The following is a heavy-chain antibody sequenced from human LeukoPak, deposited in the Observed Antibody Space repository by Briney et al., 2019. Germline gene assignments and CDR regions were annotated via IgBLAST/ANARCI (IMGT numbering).Heavy chain of an antibody. V-gene: IGHV1-69*13. Sequence: ASVKVSCKASGYTFTSYGISWVRQAPGQGLEWMGGIIPIFGTANYAQKFQGRVTITADESTTTAYMELSSLRSEDTAVYYCARERQQLPGFDYWGQGTLVTVSS. J-gene: IGHJ4*02. CDR3: ARERQQLPGFDY. CDR2: IIPIFGTA. CDR1: GYTFTSYG. D-gene: IGHD6-13*01.